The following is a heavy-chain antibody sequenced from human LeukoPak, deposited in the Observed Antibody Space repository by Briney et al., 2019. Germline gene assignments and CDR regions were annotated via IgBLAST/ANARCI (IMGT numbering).Heavy chain of an antibody. Sequence: GGSLRLSCAASGFTFSSYAMSWVRQAPGKGLERASAISGSGSNTYYADSVKGRFTISRDSSKNTMYLQMNSLRAEDTAVYFCAKSRGYSRDGFDIWGQGTMVTVSS. CDR3: AKSRGYSRDGFDI. CDR1: GFTFSSYA. V-gene: IGHV3-23*01. D-gene: IGHD4-23*01. CDR2: ISGSGSNT. J-gene: IGHJ3*02.